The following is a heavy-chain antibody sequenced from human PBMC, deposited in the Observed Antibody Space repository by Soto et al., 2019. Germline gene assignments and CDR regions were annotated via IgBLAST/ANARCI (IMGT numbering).Heavy chain of an antibody. J-gene: IGHJ6*02. Sequence: ASVKVSCKASGYTFTGYYMHWVRQAPGQGLEWMGWINPNSGGTNYAQKFQGWVTMTRDTSISTAYMELSRLRSDDTAVYYCAREFYDSEAELYGMDVRGQGTTVTVSS. V-gene: IGHV1-2*04. CDR1: GYTFTGYY. D-gene: IGHD5-12*01. CDR3: AREFYDSEAELYGMDV. CDR2: INPNSGGT.